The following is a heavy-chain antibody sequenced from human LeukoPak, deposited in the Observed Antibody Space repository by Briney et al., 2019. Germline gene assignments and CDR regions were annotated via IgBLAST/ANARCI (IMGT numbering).Heavy chain of an antibody. V-gene: IGHV3-7*01. CDR2: IKVDGREK. CDR1: GFTYSSYC. D-gene: IGHD5-18*01. CDR3: ARDPGYSAFDV. Sequence: GGSLRLSCAASGFTYSSYCMSWVRQAPGKGPEFVANIKVDGREKSYVDSVKGRFTISRDNAKKSVSLQMSSLRVEDTAVYYRARDPGYSAFDVWGQGAMVIVSS. J-gene: IGHJ3*01.